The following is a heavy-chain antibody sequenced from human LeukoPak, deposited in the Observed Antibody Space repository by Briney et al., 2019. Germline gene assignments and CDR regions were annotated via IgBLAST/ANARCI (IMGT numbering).Heavy chain of an antibody. CDR3: ARDYGDIPPDWYYDL. D-gene: IGHD4-17*01. Sequence: SETLSLTCTVSGGSISSSYWSWIRQPPGKGLEWIGYIYYTGSTTYNPSLKSRVTISVDTSKNQFSLKLRSVSAADTAVYYCARDYGDIPPDWYYDLWGRGTLVTVSS. J-gene: IGHJ2*01. CDR2: IYYTGST. V-gene: IGHV4-59*01. CDR1: GGSISSSY.